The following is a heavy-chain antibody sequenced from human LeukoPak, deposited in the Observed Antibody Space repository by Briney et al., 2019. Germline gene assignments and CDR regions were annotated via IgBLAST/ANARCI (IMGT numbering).Heavy chain of an antibody. V-gene: IGHV1-18*01. CDR1: GYTFTSYG. CDR3: ARGRGSGHKENWFDP. D-gene: IGHD6-19*01. J-gene: IGHJ5*02. Sequence: ASVKVSCKASGYTFTSYGISWVRPPPGQGLEWMGWINAYNGNTNYAQKLQGRVTMTTDTSTSTAYMELRSLRSDDTAVYYCARGRGSGHKENWFDPWGQGTLVTVSS. CDR2: INAYNGNT.